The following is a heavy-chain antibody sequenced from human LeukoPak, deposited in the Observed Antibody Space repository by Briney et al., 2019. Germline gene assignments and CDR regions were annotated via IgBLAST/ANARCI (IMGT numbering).Heavy chain of an antibody. D-gene: IGHD3-9*01. CDR2: IYYSGST. CDR3: ARDRRDYDILTGYYSGWFDP. CDR1: GGSISSYY. V-gene: IGHV4-59*01. Sequence: SETLSLTCTVSGGSISSYYWSWIRQPPGKGLEWIGYIYYSGSTNYNPSLKSRVTISVDTSKNQFSLKLSSVTAADTAVYYCARDRRDYDILTGYYSGWFDPWGQGTLVTVSS. J-gene: IGHJ5*02.